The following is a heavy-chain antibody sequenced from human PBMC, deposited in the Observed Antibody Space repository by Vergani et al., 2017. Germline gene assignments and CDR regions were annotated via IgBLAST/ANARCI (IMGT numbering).Heavy chain of an antibody. CDR3: ARDLERRSYYGSSGYFDY. D-gene: IGHD1-26*01. Sequence: QLQLQESGPGLVKPSETLSLTCTVSGGSISSYYWSWIRQPAGKGLEWIGRIYTSGSTNYNPSLKSRVTMSVDTSKNQFSLKLSSLTAADTAVYYCARDLERRSYYGSSGYFDYWGQGTLVTVSS. CDR1: GGSISSYY. J-gene: IGHJ4*02. V-gene: IGHV4-4*07. CDR2: IYTSGST.